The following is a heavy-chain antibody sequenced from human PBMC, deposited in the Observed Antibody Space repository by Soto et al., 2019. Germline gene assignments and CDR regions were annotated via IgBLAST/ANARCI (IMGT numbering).Heavy chain of an antibody. J-gene: IGHJ4*02. Sequence: GGSLRLSCAASGFTFSSYDMHWVRQATGKGLEWVSAIGTAGDTYYPGSVKGRFTISRENAKNSLYLQMNSLRAGDTAVYYCARGVIGSSWAFDYWGQGTLVTVSS. D-gene: IGHD6-13*01. CDR1: GFTFSSYD. CDR2: IGTAGDT. CDR3: ARGVIGSSWAFDY. V-gene: IGHV3-13*01.